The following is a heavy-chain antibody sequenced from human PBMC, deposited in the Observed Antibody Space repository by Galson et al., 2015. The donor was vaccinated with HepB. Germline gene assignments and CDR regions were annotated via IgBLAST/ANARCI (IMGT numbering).Heavy chain of an antibody. CDR2: IDPSDSYT. CDR3: ARRAHGSGFDS. Sequence: QSGAEVKKPGESLTISCKASGYTFTNSWISWVRQMPGRGLEWMGRIDPSDSYTNYSPSFQGHVTLSTDTSISTAYLQWRSLKASDTAMYYCARRAHGSGFDSWGQGTLVTVSS. J-gene: IGHJ4*02. D-gene: IGHD2-15*01. CDR1: GYTFTNSW. V-gene: IGHV5-10-1*01.